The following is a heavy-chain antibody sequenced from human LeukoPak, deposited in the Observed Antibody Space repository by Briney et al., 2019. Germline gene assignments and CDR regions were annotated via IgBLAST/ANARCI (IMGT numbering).Heavy chain of an antibody. D-gene: IGHD4-17*01. J-gene: IGHJ4*02. CDR3: ATGASKVTTDFANY. V-gene: IGHV5-10-1*01. Sequence: GESLKISCKASRYSFTNYWISWVRQMPGKGLEWMGRIDPSDSYTKYSPSFEGHVTISVDKSISTAFLQWHSLKASDSAMYYCATGASKVTTDFANYWGQGTQVAVSS. CDR1: RYSFTNYW. CDR2: IDPSDSYT.